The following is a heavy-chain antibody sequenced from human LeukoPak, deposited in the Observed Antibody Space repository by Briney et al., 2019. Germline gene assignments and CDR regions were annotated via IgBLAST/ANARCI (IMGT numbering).Heavy chain of an antibody. CDR3: AKFYDSSTYYSNFDY. V-gene: IGHV3-11*01. CDR1: GFAFSDYY. J-gene: IGHJ4*02. D-gene: IGHD3-22*01. CDR2: ISSSGRLM. Sequence: GGSLRLSCAASGFAFSDYYINWIRQAPGKGLEWVSHISSSGRLMQYADSVKGRFTITRDNAQNFMSLQMNSLRAEDTAVYYCAKFYDSSTYYSNFDYWGQGTLVTVSS.